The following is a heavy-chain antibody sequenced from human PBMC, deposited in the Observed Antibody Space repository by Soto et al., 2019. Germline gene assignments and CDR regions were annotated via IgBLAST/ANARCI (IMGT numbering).Heavy chain of an antibody. Sequence: QVQLVQSGAEVKKPGSSVKVSCKASGGTFTSYDINWVRQATGQGLEWMGWMNPNSGNTGYAQKFQGRVTMTRNTSISTAYMELSSLRSEDTAVYYCARGFTYYYDSSGYYYDSGVWGYWGQGTLVTVSS. CDR1: GGTFTSYD. CDR3: ARGFTYYYDSSGYYYDSGVWGY. J-gene: IGHJ4*02. V-gene: IGHV1-8*01. CDR2: MNPNSGNT. D-gene: IGHD3-22*01.